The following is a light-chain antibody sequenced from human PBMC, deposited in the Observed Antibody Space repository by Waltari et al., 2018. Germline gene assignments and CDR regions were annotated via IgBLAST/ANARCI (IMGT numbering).Light chain of an antibody. CDR1: QSISSW. V-gene: IGKV1-5*03. CDR2: KAS. J-gene: IGKJ2*01. CDR3: QQYNSYSYT. Sequence: DIQMPHSPSTLSASVEDRVTITCRASQSISSWLAWYQQKPGKAPKLLIYKASSLESGVPSRFSGSGSGTEFTLTISSLQPDDFATYYCQQYNSYSYTFGQGTKLEIK.